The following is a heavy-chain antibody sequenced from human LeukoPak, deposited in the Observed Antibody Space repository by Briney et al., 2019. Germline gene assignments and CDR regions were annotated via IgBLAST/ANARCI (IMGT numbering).Heavy chain of an antibody. V-gene: IGHV4-59*01. CDR1: GVSISSYY. D-gene: IGHD6-19*01. Sequence: SETLSLTCTVSGVSISSYYWSWTRQPPGKGLEWIGYIYYSGSTNYNPSLKSRVTISVDTSKNQFSLKLSSVTAADTAAYYCAREQWLEYFDYWGQGTLVTVSS. CDR2: IYYSGST. CDR3: AREQWLEYFDY. J-gene: IGHJ4*02.